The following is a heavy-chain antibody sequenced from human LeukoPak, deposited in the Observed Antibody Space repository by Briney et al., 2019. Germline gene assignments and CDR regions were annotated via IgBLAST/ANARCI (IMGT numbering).Heavy chain of an antibody. CDR1: GYTFTSYD. Sequence: ASVKVSCKASGYTFTSYDINWVRQATGQGLEWMGWMNPNSGNTGYAQKFQGRVTMTRNTSISTAYMELSSLRSEDTAVYYCARGRTGSRFGGTSRACWFDPWGQGTLVTVSS. J-gene: IGHJ5*02. CDR2: MNPNSGNT. CDR3: ARGRTGSRFGGTSRACWFDP. V-gene: IGHV1-8*01. D-gene: IGHD3-10*01.